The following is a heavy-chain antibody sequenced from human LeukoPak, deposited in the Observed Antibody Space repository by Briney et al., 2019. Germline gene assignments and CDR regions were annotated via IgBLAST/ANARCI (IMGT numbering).Heavy chain of an antibody. V-gene: IGHV4-59*01. D-gene: IGHD2-2*01. CDR3: AGHGYCSSTSCLIDY. CDR2: VYYSGST. CDR1: GGSISSYY. J-gene: IGHJ4*02. Sequence: SETLSLTCTVSGGSISSYYWSWIRQPPGKGLEWIGYVYYSGSTNYNPSLKSRVTISVDTSKNQFSLKLSSVTAADTAVYYCAGHGYCSSTSCLIDYWGKETLSPSPQ.